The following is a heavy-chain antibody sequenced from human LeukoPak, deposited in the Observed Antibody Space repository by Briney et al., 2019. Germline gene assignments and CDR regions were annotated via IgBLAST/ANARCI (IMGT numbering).Heavy chain of an antibody. Sequence: SETLSLTCTVSGGSISSGDYYWSWIRQPPGKGLEWIGYIYYSGSTYYNPSLKSRVTISVDTSKNQFSLKLSSATAADTAVYYCARDDVGITAAGSVWGQGTLVTVSS. CDR1: GGSISSGDYY. CDR2: IYYSGST. V-gene: IGHV4-30-4*08. CDR3: ARDDVGITAAGSV. D-gene: IGHD6-13*01. J-gene: IGHJ4*02.